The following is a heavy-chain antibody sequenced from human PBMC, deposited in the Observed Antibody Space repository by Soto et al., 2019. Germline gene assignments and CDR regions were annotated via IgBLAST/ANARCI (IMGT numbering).Heavy chain of an antibody. CDR3: AKSPEVISTSFDY. V-gene: IGHV3-23*01. D-gene: IGHD3-22*01. CDR1: GFTFSSYA. CDR2: ISGSGGTT. J-gene: IGHJ4*02. Sequence: GSLRNSCVDSGFTFSSYALNWVRQAPGGGLEWVSAISGSGGTTYYADSVKGRITISRDNSKNTLFLQMNSLRAEDGAIYYCAKSPEVISTSFDYWGQGSLVTVSS.